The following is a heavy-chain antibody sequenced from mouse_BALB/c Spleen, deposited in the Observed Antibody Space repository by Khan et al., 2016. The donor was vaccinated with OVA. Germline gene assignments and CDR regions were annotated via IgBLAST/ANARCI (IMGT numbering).Heavy chain of an antibody. Sequence: QVQLQQPGAELVRPGASVNLSCKASGYTFTNYWINWVKQRPGQGLEWIGNIYPSDSYTNYNHNFKDRATLSVEKSSSTAYMHFSSPTSEDSAVYYCTRGDPGSFDYWGQGTTLTVSS. V-gene: IGHV1-69*02. J-gene: IGHJ2*01. CDR2: IYPSDSYT. D-gene: IGHD2-13*01. CDR1: GYTFTNYW. CDR3: TRGDPGSFDY.